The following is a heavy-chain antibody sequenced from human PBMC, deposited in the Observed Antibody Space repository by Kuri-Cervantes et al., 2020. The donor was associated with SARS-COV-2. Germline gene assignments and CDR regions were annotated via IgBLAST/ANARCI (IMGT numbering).Heavy chain of an antibody. Sequence: GESLKISCAASGFTFSSYDMHWVRQATGKGLEWVSAIGTAGDTYYPGSVKGRFTISRENAKNSLYLQMNSLRAGDTAVYYCARDGQYYYDSSGYYSGWYFDLWGRGTLVTVSS. CDR1: GFTFSSYD. CDR3: ARDGQYYYDSSGYYSGWYFDL. V-gene: IGHV3-13*04. J-gene: IGHJ2*01. CDR2: IGTAGDT. D-gene: IGHD3-22*01.